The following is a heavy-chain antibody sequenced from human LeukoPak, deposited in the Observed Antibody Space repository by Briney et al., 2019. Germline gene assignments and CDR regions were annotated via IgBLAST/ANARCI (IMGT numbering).Heavy chain of an antibody. CDR3: ARVHAGKREYQLLYGWFDP. CDR2: ISAYNGNT. D-gene: IGHD2-2*02. Sequence: ASVKVSCKASGYTFTSYGISWVRQAPGQGLEWMGWISAYNGNTNYAQKLQGRVTMTTDTSTSTAYMELRSLRSDDTAVYYCARVHAGKREYQLLYGWFDPWGQGTLVTVSS. CDR1: GYTFTSYG. V-gene: IGHV1-18*01. J-gene: IGHJ5*02.